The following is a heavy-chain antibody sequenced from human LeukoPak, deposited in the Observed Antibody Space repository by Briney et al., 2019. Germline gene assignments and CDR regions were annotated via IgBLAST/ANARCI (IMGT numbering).Heavy chain of an antibody. D-gene: IGHD3-22*01. CDR3: ARSRGGSYYGFDY. CDR1: GGSISSSY. CDR2: IYYSGST. V-gene: IGHV4-59*01. Sequence: PSETLSLTCTVSGGSISSSYWSWIRQPPGKGLEWIGYIYYSGSTNYNPSLKSRVTISVDTSKNQFSLKLSSVTAADTAVYYCARSRGGSYYGFDYWGQGTLVTVSS. J-gene: IGHJ4*02.